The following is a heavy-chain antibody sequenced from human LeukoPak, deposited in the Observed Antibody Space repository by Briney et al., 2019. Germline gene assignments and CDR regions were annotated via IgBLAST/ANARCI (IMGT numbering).Heavy chain of an antibody. CDR3: ARSFSASNWLDP. V-gene: IGHV1-2*02. CDR2: INPNSGGT. J-gene: IGHJ5*02. Sequence: ASVKVSCKASGYTFTGYYMHWVRQAPGQGLEWMGWINPNSGGTNYAQKFQGRVTMTTDTSTSTAYMELRSLTSDDTAVYYCARSFSASNWLDPWGQGTLVTVSS. CDR1: GYTFTGYY.